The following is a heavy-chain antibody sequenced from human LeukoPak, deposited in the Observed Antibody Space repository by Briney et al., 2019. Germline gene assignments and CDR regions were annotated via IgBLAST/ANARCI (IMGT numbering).Heavy chain of an antibody. CDR2: IYHSGST. CDR1: GGSISSGGYY. V-gene: IGHV4-30-2*02. Sequence: PSETLSLTCTVSGGSISSGGYYWSWIRQPPGKGLEWIGYIYHSGSTYYNPSLKSRVTISVDRSKNQFSLKLSSVTAADTAVYYCASGLWFGELSQGPVDYWGQGTLVTVSS. CDR3: ASGLWFGELSQGPVDY. J-gene: IGHJ4*02. D-gene: IGHD3-10*01.